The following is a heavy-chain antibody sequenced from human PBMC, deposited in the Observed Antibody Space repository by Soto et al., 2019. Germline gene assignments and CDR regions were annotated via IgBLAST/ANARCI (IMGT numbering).Heavy chain of an antibody. D-gene: IGHD6-19*01. CDR3: ARTHSSGWYVGWLDP. CDR1: GFTFSSYS. J-gene: IGHJ5*02. CDR2: ISSSSSTI. V-gene: IGHV3-48*02. Sequence: GGSLRLSCAASGFTFSSYSMNWVRQAPGKGLEWVSYISSSSSTIYYADSVKGRFTISRDNAKNSLYLQMNSLRDEDTAVYYCARTHSSGWYVGWLDPWGQGTLVTASS.